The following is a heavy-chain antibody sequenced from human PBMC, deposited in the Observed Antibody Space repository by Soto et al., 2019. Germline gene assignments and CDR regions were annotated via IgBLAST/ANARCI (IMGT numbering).Heavy chain of an antibody. CDR3: ARDDTTGSAEEYYYYYGMDV. D-gene: IGHD2-2*01. J-gene: IGHJ6*02. Sequence: QVQLVESGGGVVQPGRSLRLSCAASGFTFSSYVMHWVRQAPGKGLEWVAVISYDGSNKYYADSVKGRFTISRDNSKNTLYLQMNSLRAEDTAVYYCARDDTTGSAEEYYYYYGMDVWGQGTTVTVSS. V-gene: IGHV3-30-3*01. CDR1: GFTFSSYV. CDR2: ISYDGSNK.